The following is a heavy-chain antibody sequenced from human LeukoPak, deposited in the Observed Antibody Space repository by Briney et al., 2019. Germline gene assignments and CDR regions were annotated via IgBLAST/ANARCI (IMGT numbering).Heavy chain of an antibody. J-gene: IGHJ3*02. CDR2: IYYSGST. CDR1: GGSISSSSYY. Sequence: SETLSLTCTVSGGSISSSSYYWGWIRQPPGKGLEWIGSIYYSGSTYYNPSLKSRVTISVDTSKNQFSLRLSSVTAADTAVYYCASLPTFLDAFDIWGQGTMVTVSS. V-gene: IGHV4-39*01. CDR3: ASLPTFLDAFDI.